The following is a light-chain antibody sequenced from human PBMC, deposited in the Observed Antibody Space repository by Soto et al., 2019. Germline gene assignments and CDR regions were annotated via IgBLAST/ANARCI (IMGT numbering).Light chain of an antibody. CDR2: DAS. CDR1: QTISRW. J-gene: IGKJ5*01. CDR3: HSRA. V-gene: IGKV1-5*01. Sequence: TQSPATLSASVGDEVTITCRASQTISRWLAWYQQKPGRAPKLLIYDASTLESGVPSRFSGSGSETEFTLTISRLQPDDFATYFCHSRAFGQGKRLEIK.